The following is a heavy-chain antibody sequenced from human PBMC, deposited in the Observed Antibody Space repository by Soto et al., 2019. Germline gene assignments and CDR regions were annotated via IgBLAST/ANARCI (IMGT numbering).Heavy chain of an antibody. D-gene: IGHD6-6*01. V-gene: IGHV1-18*01. CDR2: ISAHNGNT. CDR1: GYTFTSYG. Sequence: QVHLVQSGAEVKKPGASVKVSCKASGYTFTSYGITWVRQAPGQGLEWMGWISAHNGNTDYAQELQGRVIVTRDTSTSTAYMGLRSLRSADTAVYYGARGRDGDYWGQGALVTVSS. J-gene: IGHJ4*02. CDR3: ARGRDGDY.